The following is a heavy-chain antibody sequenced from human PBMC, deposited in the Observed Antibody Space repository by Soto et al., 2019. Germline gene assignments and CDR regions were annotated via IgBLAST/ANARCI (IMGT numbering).Heavy chain of an antibody. J-gene: IGHJ4*02. CDR3: ARVRYYDILTGLYGPFDY. D-gene: IGHD3-9*01. V-gene: IGHV4-59*01. Sequence: PSETLSLTCTVSGGSISSYYWSWIRQPPGKGLEWIGYIYYSGSTNYNPSLKSRVTISVDTSKNQFSLKLSSVTAADTAVYYCARVRYYDILTGLYGPFDYWGQGTLVTVSS. CDR1: GGSISSYY. CDR2: IYYSGST.